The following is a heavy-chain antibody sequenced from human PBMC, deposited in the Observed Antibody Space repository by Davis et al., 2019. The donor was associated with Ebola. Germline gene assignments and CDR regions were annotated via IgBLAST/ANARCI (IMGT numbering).Heavy chain of an antibody. V-gene: IGHV3-7*03. CDR3: ASIAVAGTWAFDY. J-gene: IGHJ4*02. D-gene: IGHD6-19*01. CDR2: INQDGSGK. CDR1: GFTFSTSE. Sequence: GESLKISCAASGFTFSTSEMSWVRQAPGEGLECVANINQDGSGKYYVDSVRGRFTISRDNAKNSLYLQMNSLRAEDTAVYYCASIAVAGTWAFDYWGQETLVTVSS.